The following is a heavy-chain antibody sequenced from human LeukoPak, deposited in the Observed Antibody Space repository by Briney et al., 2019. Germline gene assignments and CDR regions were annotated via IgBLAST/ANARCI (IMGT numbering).Heavy chain of an antibody. J-gene: IGHJ3*02. D-gene: IGHD5-18*01. Sequence: ASVKVSCKASGYTFTSYDINWVRQATGQGLEWMGGFDPEDGETIYAQKFQGRVTMTEDTSTDTAYMELSSLRSEDTAVYYCATVTATDPGVDAFDIWGQGTMVTVSS. CDR1: GYTFTSYD. CDR3: ATVTATDPGVDAFDI. CDR2: FDPEDGET. V-gene: IGHV1-24*01.